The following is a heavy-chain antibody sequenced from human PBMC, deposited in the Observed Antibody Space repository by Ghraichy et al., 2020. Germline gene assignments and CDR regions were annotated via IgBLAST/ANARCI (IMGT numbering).Heavy chain of an antibody. V-gene: IGHV3-7*03. Sequence: GGSLRLSCAASGFTFSNYWMTWVRQAPGKGLEWLANIKEDGTEKNYVDSVKGRFTISRDNAKNSLYLQMNSLRAEDTAVYYCATDVAGGAFDIWGQGTVVTVSS. CDR3: ATDVAGGAFDI. J-gene: IGHJ3*02. D-gene: IGHD6-13*01. CDR2: IKEDGTEK. CDR1: GFTFSNYW.